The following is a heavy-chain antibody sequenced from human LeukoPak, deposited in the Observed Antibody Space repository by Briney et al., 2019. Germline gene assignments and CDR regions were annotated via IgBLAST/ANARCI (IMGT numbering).Heavy chain of an antibody. D-gene: IGHD3-10*01. Sequence: GGSLRLSCAASGFTFSDYYMSWIRQAPGTGLEWVSNISSSGSTIYYADSVKGRFTISRDNAKNSLYLQMNSLRAEDTAVYYCARDPPSPMVRDAGMDVWGQGTTVTVSS. V-gene: IGHV3-11*01. CDR2: ISSSGSTI. J-gene: IGHJ6*02. CDR1: GFTFSDYY. CDR3: ARDPPSPMVRDAGMDV.